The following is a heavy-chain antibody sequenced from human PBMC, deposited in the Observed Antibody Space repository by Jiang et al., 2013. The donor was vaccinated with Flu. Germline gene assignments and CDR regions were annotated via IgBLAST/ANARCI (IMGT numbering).Heavy chain of an antibody. Sequence: VQLVESGGGLAQPGGSLRLSCAASGFSLSPFAMTWVRQTPGKGLEWVSTIGPTGGRTYYADSVRGRFFISREDSENTLFLQMNTLRADDTAVYYCAKSSSRERFD. D-gene: IGHD1-1*01. CDR2: IGPTGGRT. V-gene: IGHV3-23*04. CDR1: GFSLSPFA. CDR3: AKSSSRERFD. J-gene: IGHJ3*01.